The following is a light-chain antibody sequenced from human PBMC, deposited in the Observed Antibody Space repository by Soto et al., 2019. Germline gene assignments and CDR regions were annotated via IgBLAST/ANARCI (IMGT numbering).Light chain of an antibody. Sequence: QSVLTQPPSVSAAPGQKVTISCSGSSSNIGNNYVSWYQQLPGTAPKLLIYDNNKRPSGIPARFSGFKSGSTATLGITGLQTGDEADYYCGTWDSSLSAFYVFGTGTKVTVL. V-gene: IGLV1-51*01. CDR1: SSNIGNNY. CDR3: GTWDSSLSAFYV. CDR2: DNN. J-gene: IGLJ1*01.